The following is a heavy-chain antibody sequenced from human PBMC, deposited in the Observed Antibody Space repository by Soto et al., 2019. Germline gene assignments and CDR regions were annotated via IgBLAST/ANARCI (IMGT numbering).Heavy chain of an antibody. Sequence: PSETLSLTCAVSGDSISRSYWWSWVRQFPGKGLEWIGYIYHSGSTYYNPSLKSRVTISVDRSKNQFSLKLSSVTAADTAVYYCARGLTTVTFDYWGQGTLVTVSS. CDR1: GDSISRSYW. J-gene: IGHJ4*02. V-gene: IGHV4-4*02. CDR3: ARGLTTVTFDY. D-gene: IGHD4-17*01. CDR2: IYHSGST.